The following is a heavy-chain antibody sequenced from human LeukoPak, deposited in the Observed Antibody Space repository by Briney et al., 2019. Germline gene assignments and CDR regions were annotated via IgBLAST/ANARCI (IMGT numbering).Heavy chain of an antibody. CDR3: TNGTRGYSYGSIDY. CDR1: GFTFSSYA. CDR2: ISGSGGST. V-gene: IGHV3-23*01. Sequence: GGSLRLSCAASGFTFSSYAMSWVRQAPGKGLEWVSAISGSGGSTYYADSVKGRFTISRDNSKNTLYLQMNSLRAEDTAVYYCTNGTRGYSYGSIDYWGQGTLVTISS. J-gene: IGHJ4*02. D-gene: IGHD5-18*01.